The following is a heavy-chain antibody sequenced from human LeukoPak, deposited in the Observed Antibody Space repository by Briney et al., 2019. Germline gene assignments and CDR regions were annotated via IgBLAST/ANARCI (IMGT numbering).Heavy chain of an antibody. V-gene: IGHV4-34*01. J-gene: IGHJ2*01. Sequence: SETLSLTCAVSGGSFSGYYWTWIRQPPGKGLEWIGEINHSGSANYNPSLKSRVTISLDTSKNQFSLKLTSVTAADTAVYYCARYSSTWPYWYFDLWGRGILVTVSS. CDR3: ARYSSTWPYWYFDL. CDR2: INHSGSA. CDR1: GGSFSGYY. D-gene: IGHD6-13*01.